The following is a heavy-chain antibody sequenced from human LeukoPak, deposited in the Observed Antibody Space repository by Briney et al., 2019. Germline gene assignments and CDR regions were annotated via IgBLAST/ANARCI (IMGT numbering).Heavy chain of an antibody. CDR3: APLSGMDV. J-gene: IGHJ6*02. CDR1: GFTFSLYS. Sequence: GGSLRLSCAASGFTFSLYSMNWVRQAPGKGLEWVSYITSGSSTTYYADSVKGRFTISRDNSKNTLYLQMNSLRAEDTAVYYCAPLSGMDVWGQGTTVTVSS. V-gene: IGHV3-48*01. CDR2: ITSGSSTT. D-gene: IGHD3-16*02.